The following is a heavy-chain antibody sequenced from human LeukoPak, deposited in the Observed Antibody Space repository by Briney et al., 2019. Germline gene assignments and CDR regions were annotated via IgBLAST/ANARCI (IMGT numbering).Heavy chain of an antibody. CDR1: GFTFSSYA. Sequence: PGGSLRLSCAASGFTFSSYAMSWVRQAPGKGLEWVSAISGGGGSTYYAGSVKGRFTISRDNSNNTLFLQMNSLRAEDTAVYYCAKDRGYSGYDPLDYWGQGTLVTVSS. J-gene: IGHJ4*02. V-gene: IGHV3-23*01. CDR3: AKDRGYSGYDPLDY. CDR2: ISGGGGST. D-gene: IGHD5-12*01.